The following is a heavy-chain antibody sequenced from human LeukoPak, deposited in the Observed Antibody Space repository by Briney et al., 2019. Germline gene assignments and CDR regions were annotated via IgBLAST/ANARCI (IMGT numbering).Heavy chain of an antibody. CDR2: ISGGGDIT. CDR1: GFTFSSYA. CDR3: VREDTPATANY. D-gene: IGHD2-21*02. Sequence: GGSLRLSCAASGFTFSSYAMSWVRQTAGKGLEWVSAISGGGDITYYADSVKGRFTISRDNSKDTLFLQMHSLRPGDTAVYYCVREDTPATANYWGQGTLVTISS. V-gene: IGHV3-23*01. J-gene: IGHJ4*02.